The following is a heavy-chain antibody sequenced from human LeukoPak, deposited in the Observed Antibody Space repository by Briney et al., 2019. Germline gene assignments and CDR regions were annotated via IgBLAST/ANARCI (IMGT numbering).Heavy chain of an antibody. CDR3: ARPYDYDSSIDP. D-gene: IGHD3-22*01. Sequence: SQTLSLTCTVSGGSISSGDYYWRWIRQPPGEGLEWIGYMYYSGSAYYNPSLKSRVTISVDTSKNQFSLKLSSVTAADTAVYYCARPYDYDSSIDPWGRGTLVTVSS. V-gene: IGHV4-30-4*08. J-gene: IGHJ5*02. CDR1: GGSISSGDYY. CDR2: MYYSGSA.